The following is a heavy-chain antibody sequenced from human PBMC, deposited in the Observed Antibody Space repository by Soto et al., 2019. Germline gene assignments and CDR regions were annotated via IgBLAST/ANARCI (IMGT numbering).Heavy chain of an antibody. CDR3: ARPPGYISDWYYFDL. CDR1: GYTFIDYY. Sequence: ASVKVSCKASGYTFIDYYMHWLRQAPGQGFEWMGRISPRSGGTNYAQKFQGRVTMTWDTSLNTAYMELSSLISEDTAVYYCARPPGYISDWYYFDLWGQGTLVTVSS. V-gene: IGHV1-2*02. J-gene: IGHJ4*02. D-gene: IGHD3-9*01. CDR2: ISPRSGGT.